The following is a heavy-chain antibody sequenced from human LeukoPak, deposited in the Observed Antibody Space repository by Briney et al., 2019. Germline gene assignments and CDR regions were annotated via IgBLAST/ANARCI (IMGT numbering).Heavy chain of an antibody. V-gene: IGHV1-8*01. CDR2: MNPNSGNT. CDR3: ARGLTLKRFKNYYYYGMDV. J-gene: IGHJ6*02. Sequence: ASVKVSCKASGYTFTSYDINWVRQATGQGLEWMGWMNPNSGNTGYAQKFQGRVTMTRNTSISTAYMELSSLRSEDTAVYYCARGLTLKRFKNYYYYGMDVWGQGTTVTVSS. D-gene: IGHD3-16*01. CDR1: GYTFTSYD.